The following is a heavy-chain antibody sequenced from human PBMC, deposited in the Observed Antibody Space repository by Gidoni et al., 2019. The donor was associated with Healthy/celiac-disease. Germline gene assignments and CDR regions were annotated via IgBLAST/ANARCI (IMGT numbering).Heavy chain of an antibody. CDR2: INHSGST. V-gene: IGHV4-34*01. J-gene: IGHJ4*02. Sequence: QVQLQQCGAGLLKPSETLSLTCADYGGSFSGYYWSWIRQPPGKGLEWIGEINHSGSTNYNPSLKSRVTISVDTSKNQFSLKLSSVTAADTAVYYCARGGGSTQNFDYWGQGTLVTVSS. D-gene: IGHD3-16*01. CDR3: ARGGGSTQNFDY. CDR1: GGSFSGYY.